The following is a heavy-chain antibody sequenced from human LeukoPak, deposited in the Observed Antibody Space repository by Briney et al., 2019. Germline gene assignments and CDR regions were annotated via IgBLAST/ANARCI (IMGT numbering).Heavy chain of an antibody. CDR2: IIPIFGTA. J-gene: IGHJ5*02. CDR1: GYTFTSYG. D-gene: IGHD2-15*01. V-gene: IGHV1-69*13. CDR3: ARVVGSVDWFDP. Sequence: GASVKVSCKASGYTFTSYGISWVRQAPGQGLEWMGGIIPIFGTANYAQKFQGRVTITADESTSTAYMELRSLRSDDTAVYYCARVVGSVDWFDPWGQGTLVTVSS.